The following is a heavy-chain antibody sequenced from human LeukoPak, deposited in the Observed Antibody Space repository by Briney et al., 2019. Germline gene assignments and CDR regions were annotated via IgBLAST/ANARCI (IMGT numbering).Heavy chain of an antibody. J-gene: IGHJ4*02. V-gene: IGHV4-39*01. CDR2: IYFRGGT. Sequence: KPSETLSLTCTVSGASISSSYYWGWIRQSPGNGLEWIASIYFRGGTYYNPSLKSRVTISVDTTKNVCSLKLTSVAAAETAVYYCVRHIAMGSPLYDWGQGTLVTVSA. CDR1: GASISSSYY. CDR3: VRHIAMGSPLYD. D-gene: IGHD6-13*01.